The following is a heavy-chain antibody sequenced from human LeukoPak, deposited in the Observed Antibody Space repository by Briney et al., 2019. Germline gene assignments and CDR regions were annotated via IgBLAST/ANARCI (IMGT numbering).Heavy chain of an antibody. V-gene: IGHV3-74*01. J-gene: IGHJ5*02. CDR3: ARDLPRTSGP. CDR2: INSDGGST. CDR1: GFTFSSEW. Sequence: PGGSLRLSCAASGFTFSSEWMHWVRLAPGRGLVWISHINSDGGSTHYGDSVKGRFTVSRDNAKNTLYLQMNSLRAGDTAVYYCARDLPRTSGPWGQGTLVTVSS. D-gene: IGHD3-10*01.